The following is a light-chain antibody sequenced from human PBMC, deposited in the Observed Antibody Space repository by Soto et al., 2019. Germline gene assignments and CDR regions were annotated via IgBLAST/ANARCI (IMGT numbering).Light chain of an antibody. Sequence: QSVLTQPPSASGSPGQSVTISCTGTSSDVGGYNYVSWYQQHPGKAPKLMIYEVSQRPSGVPDRFSGYKSGNTASLTVSGLQAEDEADYYCNSYAGSNNVFGTGTKVTVL. V-gene: IGLV2-8*01. CDR3: NSYAGSNNV. J-gene: IGLJ1*01. CDR1: SSDVGGYNY. CDR2: EVS.